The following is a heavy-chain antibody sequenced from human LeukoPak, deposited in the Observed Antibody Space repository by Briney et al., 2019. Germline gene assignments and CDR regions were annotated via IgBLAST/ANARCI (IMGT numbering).Heavy chain of an antibody. J-gene: IGHJ4*02. D-gene: IGHD6-13*01. CDR2: ISYDGSNK. Sequence: PGGSLRLSCAASGFTFSSYAMHWVRQAPGKGLEWVAVISYDGSNKYYADSVKGRFTISRDNSKKTLYLQKNSLRAEDTAVYYCAKDSTIAAAGREFDYWGQGTLVTVSS. CDR1: GFTFSSYA. V-gene: IGHV3-30-3*01. CDR3: AKDSTIAAAGREFDY.